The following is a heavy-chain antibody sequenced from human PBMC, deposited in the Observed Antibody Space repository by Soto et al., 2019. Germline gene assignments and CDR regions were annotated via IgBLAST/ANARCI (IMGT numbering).Heavy chain of an antibody. J-gene: IGHJ4*02. CDR2: IIPIFGTA. V-gene: IGHV1-69*13. D-gene: IGHD3-10*01. CDR1: GGTFSSYA. Sequence: GASVKVSCKASGGTFSSYAISWVRQAPGQGLEWMGGIIPIFGTANYAQKFQGRVTITADESTSTAYMELSSLRSEDTAVYYCARESRSTYYYGSGSSNFFDYWGQGTLVTVSS. CDR3: ARESRSTYYYGSGSSNFFDY.